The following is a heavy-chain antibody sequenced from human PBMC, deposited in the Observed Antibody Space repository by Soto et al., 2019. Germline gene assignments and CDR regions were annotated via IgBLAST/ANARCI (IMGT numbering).Heavy chain of an antibody. Sequence: QVQLVQSGAEVKKPGSSVKVSCKASGGTFSSYTISWVRQAPGQGLEWMGRIIPTLGIANYAQKFQGRVKITADKSTSTAYMELSSLRSEDTAVYYCARDTVTTYYFDYWGQGTLVTVSS. V-gene: IGHV1-69*08. D-gene: IGHD4-4*01. CDR1: GGTFSSYT. CDR3: ARDTVTTYYFDY. J-gene: IGHJ4*02. CDR2: IIPTLGIA.